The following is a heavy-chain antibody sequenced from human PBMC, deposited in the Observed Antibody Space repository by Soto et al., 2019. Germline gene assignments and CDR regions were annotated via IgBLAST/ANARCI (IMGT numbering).Heavy chain of an antibody. J-gene: IGHJ5*02. V-gene: IGHV4-34*01. CDR1: GGSFSGYY. CDR2: INHSGST. CDR3: ARGPNRGRRYSLLRGPFHP. D-gene: IGHD1-1*01. Sequence: SETLSLACAVYGGSFSGYYWSWIRQPPGKGLEWIGEINHSGSTNYNPSLKSRVTISVDTSKNQFSLKLSSVTAADTAVYYCARGPNRGRRYSLLRGPFHPWGQGTLVSVSS.